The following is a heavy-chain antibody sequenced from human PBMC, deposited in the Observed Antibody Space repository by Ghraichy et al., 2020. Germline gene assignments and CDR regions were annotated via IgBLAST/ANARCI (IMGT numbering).Heavy chain of an antibody. D-gene: IGHD1/OR15-1a*01. CDR1: GGSISSYY. CDR3: ASNKYGIDV. V-gene: IGHV4-59*08. J-gene: IGHJ6*02. Sequence: SETLSLTCTVSGGSISSYYWSWSRQPPGKGLEWIGYIYYSGSTNYNPSLKSRVTISVDTSKNQFSLKLSSVTAADTAVYYCASNKYGIDVWGQGTTVTVSS. CDR2: IYYSGST.